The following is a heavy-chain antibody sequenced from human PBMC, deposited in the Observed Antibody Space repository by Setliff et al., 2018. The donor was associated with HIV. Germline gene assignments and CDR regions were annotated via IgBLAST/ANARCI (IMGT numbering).Heavy chain of an antibody. D-gene: IGHD1-7*01. CDR2: IYTGGST. J-gene: IGHJ4*02. Sequence: PSETLSLTCSVSGDSISGYYWTWIRQPPGKGLEWIGYIYTGGSTNYNPSLKSRVTISADTSKNQFSLKLNSVTAADTAVYYCARKGDWNYPYDYWGQGTLVTVSS. CDR3: ARKGDWNYPYDY. CDR1: GDSISGYY. V-gene: IGHV4-4*09.